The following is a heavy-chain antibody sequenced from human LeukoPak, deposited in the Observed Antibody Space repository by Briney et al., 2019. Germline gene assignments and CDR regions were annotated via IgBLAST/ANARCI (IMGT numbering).Heavy chain of an antibody. D-gene: IGHD3-16*01. CDR1: GFTFSISA. CDR2: MTGDGVTT. J-gene: IGHJ4*02. Sequence: TGGSLRLFCAASGFTFSISAMSWVRQTPSKGLECLSSMTGDGVTTYCADSVKGRCTSSRDNSKNILFLQMNSLRAEDSASYFCAKERRRVDTSMIRSYFFDSWGQGTPVTVSS. CDR3: AKERRRVDTSMIRSYFFDS. V-gene: IGHV3-23*01.